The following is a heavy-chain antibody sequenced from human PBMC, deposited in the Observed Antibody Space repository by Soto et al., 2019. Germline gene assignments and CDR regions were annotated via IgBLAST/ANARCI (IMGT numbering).Heavy chain of an antibody. CDR3: SGSEGCSSTSCYPYYYYGMDV. J-gene: IGHJ6*02. CDR1: GGTFSSYT. CDR2: IIPILGIA. D-gene: IGHD2-2*01. V-gene: IGHV1-69*02. Sequence: QVQLVQSGAEVKKPGSSVKVSCKASGGTFSSYTISWVRQAPGQGLEWMGRIIPILGIANYAQKFQGRVTITADKSTXXSXMXXSSLRSEDTAVYYCSGSEGCSSTSCYPYYYYGMDVWGQGTTVTVSS.